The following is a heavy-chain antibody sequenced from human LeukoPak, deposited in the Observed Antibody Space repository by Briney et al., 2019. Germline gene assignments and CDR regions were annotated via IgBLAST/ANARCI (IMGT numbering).Heavy chain of an antibody. Sequence: PSETLSLTCSVSGGXISSHYWSWIRQPPGKGQEWLGGIYYSGGTKYNPSLKSRVTISVDTSKNQFSLKLSSVTAEDTAVYYCARGGTTVTPGLLWFDPWGQGTLVTVSS. CDR2: IYYSGGT. J-gene: IGHJ5*02. CDR3: ARGGTTVTPGLLWFDP. D-gene: IGHD4-17*01. CDR1: GGXISSHY. V-gene: IGHV4-59*11.